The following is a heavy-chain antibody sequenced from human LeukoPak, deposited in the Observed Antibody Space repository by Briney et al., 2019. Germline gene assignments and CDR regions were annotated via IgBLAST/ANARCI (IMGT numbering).Heavy chain of an antibody. J-gene: IGHJ4*02. CDR3: VRDERGYSYGYLGH. D-gene: IGHD5-18*01. CDR2: INLNSGGT. V-gene: IGHV1-2*02. Sequence: ASVKASCKASGYTFTGHYIHWVRQAPGQGLEWMGWINLNSGGTKYAQKFQGRVRMTGDTSINTAYMELSRLRSDDTAVYYCVRDERGYSYGYLGHWGQGTLVTVS. CDR1: GYTFTGHY.